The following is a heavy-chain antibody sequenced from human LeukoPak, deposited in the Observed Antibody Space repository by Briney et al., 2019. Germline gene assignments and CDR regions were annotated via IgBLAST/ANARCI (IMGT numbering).Heavy chain of an antibody. V-gene: IGHV4-34*01. J-gene: IGHJ3*02. CDR3: ARSRGIHRAFAI. Sequence: SETLSLTCADYGGSFCGYYRSCIRQPPGKGLEWIGEINHSGSTNYNPSLKSRVTISVDTSKNQFSLKLSSVTAADTAVYYCARSRGIHRAFAIWGQGTMVTVSS. CDR1: GGSFCGYY. CDR2: INHSGST. D-gene: IGHD3-10*01.